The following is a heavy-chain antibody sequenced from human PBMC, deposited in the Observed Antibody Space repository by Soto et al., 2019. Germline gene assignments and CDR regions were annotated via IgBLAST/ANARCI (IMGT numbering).Heavy chain of an antibody. CDR2: VYYTGST. CDR1: GGSISGSY. CDR3: ARSVAVPGAHIDY. V-gene: IGHV4-59*01. D-gene: IGHD6-19*01. Sequence: QVQLQESGPGLVKPSETLSLTCSVSGGSISGSYWSWIRQSPGKGLEWLGYVYYTGSTNYSPSLRSRVSISVYTSKNEFSLRLSSVTAADTAVYFCARSVAVPGAHIDYWGQGTQVTVSS. J-gene: IGHJ4*02.